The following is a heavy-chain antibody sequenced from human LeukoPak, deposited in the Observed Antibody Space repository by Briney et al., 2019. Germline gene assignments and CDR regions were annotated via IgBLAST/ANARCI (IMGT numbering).Heavy chain of an antibody. CDR3: AKGLVGNWNYDWFDP. CDR2: IIGSGGST. J-gene: IGHJ5*02. Sequence: GGSLRLSCAPSVFTFSSYAMSWVPHAPGEGLEWVSAIIGSGGSTYYADSVKGRFTLSRDNSKNTLYLQMNSLRAEDTAVYYCAKGLVGNWNYDWFDPWGQGTLVTVSS. CDR1: VFTFSSYA. D-gene: IGHD1-7*01. V-gene: IGHV3-23*01.